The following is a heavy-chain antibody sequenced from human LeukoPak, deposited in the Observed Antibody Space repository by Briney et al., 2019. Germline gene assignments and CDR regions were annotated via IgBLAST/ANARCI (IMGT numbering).Heavy chain of an antibody. CDR3: ARAPSEIGGYYPEYFRH. Sequence: GGSLRLSCAASGFTFSSYWMHWVRQAPGKGLVWVSRIKSDGSTNYADSVKGRFTISRDNAKNTVSLQMNSRRAEDTGVYYCARAPSEIGGYYPEYFRHWGQGTLVTVSS. D-gene: IGHD3-22*01. J-gene: IGHJ1*01. V-gene: IGHV3-74*01. CDR2: IKSDGST. CDR1: GFTFSSYW.